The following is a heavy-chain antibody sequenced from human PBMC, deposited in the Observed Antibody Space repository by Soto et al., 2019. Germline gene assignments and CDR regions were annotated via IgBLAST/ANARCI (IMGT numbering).Heavy chain of an antibody. CDR1: GFTFRTSC. J-gene: IGHJ4*02. Sequence: EVQLVESGGGLVQPGGSLRLSCAASGFTFRTSCMYWVRQAPVKGLVWVSRSHDDGGTTTYAASVKGRFTIYSDNAKNTLFRQMDSLRVEATGVYYCARCNYGPEYWGQGTLVTVSS. CDR3: ARCNYGPEY. CDR2: SHDDGGTT. V-gene: IGHV3-74*03. D-gene: IGHD3-10*01.